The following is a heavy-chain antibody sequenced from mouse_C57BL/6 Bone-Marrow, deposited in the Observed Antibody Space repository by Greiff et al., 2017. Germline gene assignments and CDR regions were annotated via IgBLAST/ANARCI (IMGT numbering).Heavy chain of an antibody. CDR3: AREGVWPHYYAMDY. D-gene: IGHD2-10*02. J-gene: IGHJ4*01. V-gene: IGHV1-22*01. CDR2: INPNNGGT. CDR1: GYTFTDYN. Sequence: VQLKQSGPELVKPGASVKMSCKASGYTFTDYNMHWVKQSHGKSLEWIGYINPNNGGTSYNQKFKGKATLTVNKSSSTAYMELRSLTSADSAVYYCAREGVWPHYYAMDYWGQGTSVTVSS.